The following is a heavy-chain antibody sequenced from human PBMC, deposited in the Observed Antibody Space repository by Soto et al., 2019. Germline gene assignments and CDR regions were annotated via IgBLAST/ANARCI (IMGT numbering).Heavy chain of an antibody. J-gene: IGHJ6*02. CDR3: VKDRKDIVVVPGYYYYYGMDV. V-gene: IGHV3-64D*08. CDR1: GFTFSSYA. Sequence: GGSLRLSCSASGFTFSSYAMHWVRQAPGKGLEYVSAISSNGGSTYYADSVKGRFTISRDNSKNTLYLQMSSLRAEDTAVYYCVKDRKDIVVVPGYYYYYGMDVWGQGTTVTVSS. D-gene: IGHD2-2*01. CDR2: ISSNGGST.